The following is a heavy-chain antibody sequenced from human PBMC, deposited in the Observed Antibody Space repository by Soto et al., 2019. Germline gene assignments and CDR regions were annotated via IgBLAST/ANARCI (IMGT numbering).Heavy chain of an antibody. CDR2: INPNSGGT. D-gene: IGHD6-13*01. CDR1: GYTFTGYY. J-gene: IGHJ4*02. Sequence: ASVKVSCKASGYTFTGYYMHWVRQAPGQGLEWMGWINPNSGGTSYAQKFQGRVTMTRDTSISTAYMELSRLRSDDTAVYYCLSGGVAAAGFDYWGQGTLVTVSS. CDR3: LSGGVAAAGFDY. V-gene: IGHV1-2*02.